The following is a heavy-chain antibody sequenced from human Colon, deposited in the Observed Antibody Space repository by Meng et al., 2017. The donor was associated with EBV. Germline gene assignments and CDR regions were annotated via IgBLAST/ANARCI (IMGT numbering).Heavy chain of an antibody. D-gene: IGHD3-10*01. V-gene: IGHV4-4*02. CDR2: IFHSGST. CDR3: ASSDYYGSGSYYP. Sequence: QVQRQESGPGLGKPSGTLSLTCAVSGGSISSNKWWSWVRQPPGKGLEWIGEIFHSGSTKHNPSLKSRVTMSMDKSKNQFSLRLSSVTAADTAVYYCASSDYYGSGSYYPWGQGTLVTVSS. CDR1: GGSISSNKW. J-gene: IGHJ5*02.